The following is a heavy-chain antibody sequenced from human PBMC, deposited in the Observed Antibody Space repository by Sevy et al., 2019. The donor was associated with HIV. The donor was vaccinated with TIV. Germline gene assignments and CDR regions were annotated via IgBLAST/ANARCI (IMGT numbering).Heavy chain of an antibody. Sequence: GGSLRLSCAASGFTFSGSTMHRVRQASGKGLEWVGRIRSKANTYATAYAASVKGRFSISRDDSKNTAYLQMNSLKTEDTAEYYCSRQVVAVAGDYFDYWGQGTLVTVSS. J-gene: IGHJ4*02. CDR3: SRQVVAVAGDYFDY. CDR1: GFTFSGST. CDR2: IRSKANTYAT. D-gene: IGHD6-19*01. V-gene: IGHV3-73*01.